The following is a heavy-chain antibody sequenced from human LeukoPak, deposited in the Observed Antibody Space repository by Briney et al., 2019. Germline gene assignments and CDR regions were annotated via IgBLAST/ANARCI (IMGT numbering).Heavy chain of an antibody. CDR2: IYHSGST. CDR1: GGSISSSNW. CDR3: ARDVLRYFDRSPYGMDV. D-gene: IGHD3-9*01. Sequence: SETLSLTCAVSGGSISSSNWWSWVRQPPGKGLEWIGEIYHSGSTNYNPSLKSRVTISVDKSKNQFSLKLSSVTAADTAVYYCARDVLRYFDRSPYGMDVWGQGTTVTVSS. V-gene: IGHV4-4*02. J-gene: IGHJ6*02.